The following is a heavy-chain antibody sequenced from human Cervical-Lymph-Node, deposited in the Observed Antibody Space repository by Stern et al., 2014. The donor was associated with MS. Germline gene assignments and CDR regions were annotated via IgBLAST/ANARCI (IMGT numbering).Heavy chain of an antibody. J-gene: IGHJ4*02. Sequence: VQLVQSGGGLVEPGGSLRLSCAASGFTFSNAWMSWVRQAPGKGLEWVGRIKSKPDGETTDYAAPVKGRFTISRDDSENTLFLEMKSLKTEDTAVYYCTTEYRPMRQTNSFVRPQIRDFWGQGTLVTVSS. CDR3: TTEYRPMRQTNSFVRPQIRDF. CDR1: GFTFSNAW. V-gene: IGHV3-15*01. CDR2: IKSKPDGETT. D-gene: IGHD5-24*01.